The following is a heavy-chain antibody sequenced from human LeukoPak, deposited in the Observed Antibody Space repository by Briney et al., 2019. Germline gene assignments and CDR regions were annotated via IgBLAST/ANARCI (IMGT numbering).Heavy chain of an antibody. CDR3: ARVSDFWSDNYYYYYMDV. V-gene: IGHV1-69*05. J-gene: IGHJ6*03. CDR2: ITPIFGTA. D-gene: IGHD3-3*01. Sequence: SVKVSCKASGGTFSSYAISWVRQAPGQGREWMGGITPIFGTANYAQKFQGSVTITTDESTSTAYMELSSLRSEDTAVYYCARVSDFWSDNYYYYYMDVWGKGTTVTVSS. CDR1: GGTFSSYA.